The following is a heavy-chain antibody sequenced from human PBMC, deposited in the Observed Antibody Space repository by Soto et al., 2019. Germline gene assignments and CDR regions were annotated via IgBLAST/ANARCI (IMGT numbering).Heavy chain of an antibody. CDR1: GGTFSSYA. V-gene: IGHV1-69*13. CDR2: IIPIFGTA. D-gene: IGHD2-2*01. J-gene: IGHJ6*02. CDR3: ATCSTSCYAAYSYYYGMDV. Sequence: ASVKVSCKASGGTFSSYAISWVRQAPGQGLEWMGGIIPIFGTANYAQKFQGRVTITADESTSTAYMELSSLRSEDTAVYYCATCSTSCYAAYSYYYGMDVWGQGTTVTVSS.